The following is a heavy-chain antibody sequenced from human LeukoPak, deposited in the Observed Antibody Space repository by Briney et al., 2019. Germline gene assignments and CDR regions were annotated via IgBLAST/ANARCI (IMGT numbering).Heavy chain of an antibody. V-gene: IGHV4-59*08. CDR3: ARVDSSDAGNFDY. CDR2: IYYSGST. CDR1: GGSINDYY. D-gene: IGHD2-15*01. Sequence: SETLSLTGTGSGGSINDYYWSWIRQPPGKGLEWIAWIYYSGSTNYNPSLKSRVTISVNTSKNQFSLKLTSVTAADTAVYYCARVDSSDAGNFDYWGQGTLVTVSS. J-gene: IGHJ4*02.